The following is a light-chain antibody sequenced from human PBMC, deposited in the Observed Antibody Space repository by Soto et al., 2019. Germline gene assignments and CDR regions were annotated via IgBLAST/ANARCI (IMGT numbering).Light chain of an antibody. CDR2: GNS. CDR1: GSDIGAYNR. J-gene: IGLJ1*01. V-gene: IGLV2-14*03. CDR3: QSYDSSLSGYV. Sequence: QSALTQPASVSGSPGQSITISCTGTGSDIGAYNRVSWYQQHPGKAPKLLIYGNSNRPSGVPDRFSGSKSGTSASLAITGLQAEDEADYYCQSYDSSLSGYVFGTGTKLTVL.